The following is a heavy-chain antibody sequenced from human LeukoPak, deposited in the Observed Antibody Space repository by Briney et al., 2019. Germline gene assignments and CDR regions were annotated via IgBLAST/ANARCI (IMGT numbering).Heavy chain of an antibody. D-gene: IGHD1-14*01. Sequence: SETLSLTCTVSGGSISSSSYYWGWIRQPPGRGLEWIGTMFYSGSTYSNPSLKSRVTISVDTSKNQFALKLGSVTAADTAVYYCARRDMRYRYSDLWGRGTLVTVSS. J-gene: IGHJ2*01. CDR3: ARRDMRYRYSDL. V-gene: IGHV4-39*01. CDR2: MFYSGST. CDR1: GGSISSSSYY.